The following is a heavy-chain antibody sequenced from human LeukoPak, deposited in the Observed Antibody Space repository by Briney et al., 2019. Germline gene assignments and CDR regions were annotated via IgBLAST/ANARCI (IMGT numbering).Heavy chain of an antibody. CDR2: INGDESRT. V-gene: IGHV3-74*01. J-gene: IGHJ4*02. CDR1: GFTFSSHW. CDR3: ARGAWTAYYFDY. Sequence: GGSLRLSCAASGFTFSSHWMHWVRQAPGKGLVWVSRINGDESRTFFADSVRGRFTISRDNAKNTVYLEMNSLTDEDTAVYFCARGAWTAYYFDYWGQGTVVTVSS. D-gene: IGHD3/OR15-3a*01.